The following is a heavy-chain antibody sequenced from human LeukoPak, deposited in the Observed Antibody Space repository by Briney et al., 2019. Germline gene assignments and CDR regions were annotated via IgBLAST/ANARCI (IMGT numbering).Heavy chain of an antibody. D-gene: IGHD2-2*01. Sequence: ASVKVSCKASGYTFTGYYMHWVRQAPGQGLEWMGWINPNSGGTNYAQKFQGRVTMTRDTSISTAYMELSRLRSDNTAVYYCATQLALYDRYCSSTSCYALGYWGQGTLVTVSS. V-gene: IGHV1-2*02. J-gene: IGHJ4*02. CDR2: INPNSGGT. CDR1: GYTFTGYY. CDR3: ATQLALYDRYCSSTSCYALGY.